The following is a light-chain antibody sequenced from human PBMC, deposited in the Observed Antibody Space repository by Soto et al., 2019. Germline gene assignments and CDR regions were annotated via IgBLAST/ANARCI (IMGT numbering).Light chain of an antibody. CDR3: QQYHKWPPIT. Sequence: VMTQSPGTLSVSLGEIATLCYRASQSVDGYLAWYQQKPGQAPRLIIYGASTRATGVTARFRGGGAGTEFTLTISSLQSEDSAVYYCQQYHKWPPITFGQGTRLEIK. V-gene: IGKV3-15*01. CDR1: QSVDGY. CDR2: GAS. J-gene: IGKJ5*01.